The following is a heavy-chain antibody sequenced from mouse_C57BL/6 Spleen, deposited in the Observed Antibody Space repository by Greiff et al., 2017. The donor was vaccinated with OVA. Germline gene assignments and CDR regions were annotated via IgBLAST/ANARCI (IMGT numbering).Heavy chain of an antibody. D-gene: IGHD2-3*01. J-gene: IGHJ3*01. CDR3: ARSADGYFWFAY. Sequence: VQLQQPGAELVKPGASVKLSCKASGYTFTSYWMQWVKQRPGQGLEWIGEIDPSDSYTNYNQKLKGKATLTVDTSSSTAYMQLSSLTSEDSAVYYCARSADGYFWFAYWGQGTLVTVSA. CDR2: IDPSDSYT. CDR1: GYTFTSYW. V-gene: IGHV1-50*01.